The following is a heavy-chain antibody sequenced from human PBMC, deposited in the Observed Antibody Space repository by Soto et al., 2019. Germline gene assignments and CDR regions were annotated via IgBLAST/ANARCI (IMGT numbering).Heavy chain of an antibody. CDR3: ARVRPSYRYYYYYYGMDV. V-gene: IGHV4-34*01. CDR2: INHSGST. CDR1: GGSFSGYY. J-gene: IGHJ6*02. Sequence: SETLSLTCAVYGGSFSGYYWSWIRQPPGKGLEWIGEINHSGSTNYNPSLKSRVTISVDTSKNQFSLKLSSVTAADTAVYYCARVRPSYRYYYYYYGMDVWGQGTTVTVSS. D-gene: IGHD1-26*01.